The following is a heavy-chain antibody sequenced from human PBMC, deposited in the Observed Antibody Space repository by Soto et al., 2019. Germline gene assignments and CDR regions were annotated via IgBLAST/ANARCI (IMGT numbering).Heavy chain of an antibody. Sequence: GASVKVSCKASGYTLTSYYMHWVRQAPGQGLEWMGIINPSGGSTSYAQKFQGRVTMTRDTSTSTVYMELSSLRSEDTAVYYCARDGSDTMIVVVQPPEIYYFDYWGQGTLVTVSS. CDR3: ARDGSDTMIVVVQPPEIYYFDY. CDR2: INPSGGST. D-gene: IGHD3-22*01. CDR1: GYTLTSYY. J-gene: IGHJ4*02. V-gene: IGHV1-46*01.